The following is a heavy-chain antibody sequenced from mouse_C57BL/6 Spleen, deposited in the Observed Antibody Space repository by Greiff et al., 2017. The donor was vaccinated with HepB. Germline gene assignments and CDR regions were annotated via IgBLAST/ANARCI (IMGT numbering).Heavy chain of an antibody. CDR2: SRTKANDYTT. D-gene: IGHD3-2*02. CDR3: ARDARSSGYFDY. Sequence: EVKLMESGGGLVQSGRSLRLSCATSGFTFSDFYMEWVRQAPGKGLEWIAASRTKANDYTTEYSASVKVRFIVSRDTSKSILDLQMNALSAEDTAIYYCARDARSSGYFDYWGQGTTLTVSS. CDR1: GFTFSDFY. J-gene: IGHJ2*01. V-gene: IGHV7-1*01.